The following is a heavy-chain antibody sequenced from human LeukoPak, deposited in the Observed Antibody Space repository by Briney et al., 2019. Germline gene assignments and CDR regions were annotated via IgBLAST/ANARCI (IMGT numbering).Heavy chain of an antibody. CDR1: GGSISSYY. CDR3: ARVGDWNDLVY. CDR2: IYYSGST. V-gene: IGHV4-59*01. D-gene: IGHD1-1*01. J-gene: IGHJ4*02. Sequence: PSETLSLTCTVSGGSISSYYWSWIRQPPGKGLEWIGYIYYSGSTNYNPSLRSRVTISVDASKNQFSLKLSSVTAADTAVYYCARVGDWNDLVYWGREPWSPSPQ.